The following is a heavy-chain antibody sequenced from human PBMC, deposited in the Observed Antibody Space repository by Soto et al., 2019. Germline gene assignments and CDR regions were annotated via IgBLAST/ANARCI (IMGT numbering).Heavy chain of an antibody. D-gene: IGHD4-17*01. CDR1: GLSFGTSGVG. CDR3: ASMTTVATAAFDI. CDR2: IYWNDDK. J-gene: IGHJ3*02. V-gene: IGHV2-5*01. Sequence: QITLKESGPTQVKPTQTLTLTCTASGLSFGTSGVGVGWIRQPPGEALEWLALIYWNDDKRYSPSLKSSLTITKDASKNQVVLTMTNVDPVDTAPYYCASMTTVATAAFDILGQGTMVTVSS.